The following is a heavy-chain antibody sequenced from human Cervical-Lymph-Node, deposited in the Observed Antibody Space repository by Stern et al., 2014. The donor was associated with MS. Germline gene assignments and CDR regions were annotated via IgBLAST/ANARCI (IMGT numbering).Heavy chain of an antibody. J-gene: IGHJ6*02. CDR2: MSFVGGNK. Sequence: VQLVESGGGVVQPGRSLTLSCAASGFSLSNSGMHWVRQAPGKGLEWVAVMSFVGGNKKYGDSVKGRFSISRDMANNTLFLPMNSLRPEDTAVYYCMGVGDAMHVWGQGTTVIVSS. V-gene: IGHV3-30*03. CDR3: MGVGDAMHV. CDR1: GFSLSNSG.